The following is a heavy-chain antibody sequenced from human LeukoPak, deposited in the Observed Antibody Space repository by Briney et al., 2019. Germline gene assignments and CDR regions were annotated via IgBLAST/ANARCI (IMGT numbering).Heavy chain of an antibody. V-gene: IGHV1-8*01. CDR2: MNPNSGNT. CDR3: ARGPQTTVNSGSYALAY. D-gene: IGHD1-26*01. Sequence: GGSVQVSCKASGYTFTSYDINWVRQATGQGLEWMGWMNPNSGNTGYAQKFQGRVTMTRNTSISTAYMELSSLRSEDTAVYYCARGPQTTVNSGSYALAYWGQGTLVTVSS. CDR1: GYTFTSYD. J-gene: IGHJ4*02.